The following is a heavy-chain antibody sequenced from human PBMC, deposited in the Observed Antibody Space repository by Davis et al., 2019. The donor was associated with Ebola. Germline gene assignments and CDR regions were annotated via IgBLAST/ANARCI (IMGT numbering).Heavy chain of an antibody. D-gene: IGHD5-12*01. CDR2: IYPGDSET. Sequence: GGSLRLSCKGSGYSFTSYWIAWVRQMPGKGLECMGIIYPGDSETRYSPSFQGQVTISADKSISTAYLQWSSLKASDTAMYYCARQVGVVATIIPYWYFDLWGRGTLVTVSS. CDR3: ARQVGVVATIIPYWYFDL. V-gene: IGHV5-51*01. CDR1: GYSFTSYW. J-gene: IGHJ2*01.